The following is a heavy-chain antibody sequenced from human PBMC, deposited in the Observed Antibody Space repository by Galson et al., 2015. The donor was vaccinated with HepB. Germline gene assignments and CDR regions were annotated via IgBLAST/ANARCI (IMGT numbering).Heavy chain of an antibody. CDR2: FDPEDVTT. Sequence: SVKVSCKVSGHTLSEISMHWVRQSPRHGLEWMGGFDPEDVTTVYAQKFQGRGTMTEDTSADTAYMELTSLTSEDAAVYFCTMYSLTTMVFDPWGQGTLVTVSS. CDR3: TMYSLTTMVFDP. CDR1: GHTLSEIS. V-gene: IGHV1-24*01. D-gene: IGHD4/OR15-4a*01. J-gene: IGHJ5*02.